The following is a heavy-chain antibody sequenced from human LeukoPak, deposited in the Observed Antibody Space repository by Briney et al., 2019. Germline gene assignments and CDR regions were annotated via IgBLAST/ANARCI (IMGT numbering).Heavy chain of an antibody. CDR2: IQPRDSQT. V-gene: IGHV5-51*01. CDR3: ARRLQTGAFDI. Sequence: GESLKISCKGSGYSFTNYWIDWVRQMPGKGLEWMGLIQPRDSQTRYSPSFQGRVTFSDDKSISTAYLQWSSLRASDTAIYYCARRLQTGAFDIWGQGTMVTVSS. CDR1: GYSFTNYW. J-gene: IGHJ3*02.